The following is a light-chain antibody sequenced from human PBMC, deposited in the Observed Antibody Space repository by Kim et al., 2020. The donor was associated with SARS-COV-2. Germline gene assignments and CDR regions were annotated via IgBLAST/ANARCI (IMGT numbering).Light chain of an antibody. CDR1: SSDVGGYNY. CDR3: SSYTSSTVV. Sequence: PVQSCSTPCTGTSSDVGGYNYVCWYQQQPGKAPKLMIYDVSNRPSGVSNRFSGSKSGNTASLTISGLQAEDEADYYCSSYTSSTVVFGGGTQLTVL. V-gene: IGLV2-14*03. CDR2: DVS. J-gene: IGLJ2*01.